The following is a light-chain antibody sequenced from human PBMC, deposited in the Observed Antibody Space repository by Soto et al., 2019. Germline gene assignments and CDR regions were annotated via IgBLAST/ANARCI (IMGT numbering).Light chain of an antibody. J-gene: IGLJ1*01. V-gene: IGLV2-14*01. CDR3: SSYTSSSTLCV. CDR2: EVS. CDR1: SSDVGGYNY. Sequence: SALTQPASVSGSPGQSITISCTGTSSDVGGYNYVSWDQQHPGKAPKLMIYEVSNRPAGVSNRFSGSKSGYTASLTISGLQAEDEVDYYCSSYTSSSTLCVFGTGTKLTVL.